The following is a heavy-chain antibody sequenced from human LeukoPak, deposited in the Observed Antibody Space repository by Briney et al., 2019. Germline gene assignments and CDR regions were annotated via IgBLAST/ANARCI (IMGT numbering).Heavy chain of an antibody. D-gene: IGHD2-15*01. CDR1: GGSISSSSYY. V-gene: IGHV4-61*05. J-gene: IGHJ5*02. Sequence: SETLSLTCTVSGGSISSSSYYWGWIRQPPGKGLEWIGYIYYTGSTNYNPSLKSRVTMSVDTSKNQFSLKLSSVTAADTAVYYCARGGNCSGGSCYSDRGWFDPWGQGTLVTVSS. CDR2: IYYTGST. CDR3: ARGGNCSGGSCYSDRGWFDP.